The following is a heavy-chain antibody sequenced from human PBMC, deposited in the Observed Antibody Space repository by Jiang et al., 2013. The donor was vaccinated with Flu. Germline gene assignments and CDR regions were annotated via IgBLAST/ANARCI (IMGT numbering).Heavy chain of an antibody. V-gene: IGHV4-30-4*01. D-gene: IGHD3-22*01. Sequence: SGSGLVKPSQTLSLTCTVSGGSISSGDYYWSWIRQPPGKGLEWIGYIYYSGSTYYNPSLKSRVTISVDTSKNQFSLKLSSVTAADTAVYYCAREGGYYDSSGRLDYWGQGTLVTVSS. J-gene: IGHJ4*02. CDR2: IYYSGST. CDR3: AREGGYYDSSGRLDY. CDR1: GGSISSGDYY.